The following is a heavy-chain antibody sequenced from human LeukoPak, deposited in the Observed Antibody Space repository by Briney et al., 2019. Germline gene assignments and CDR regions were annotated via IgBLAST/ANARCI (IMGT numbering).Heavy chain of an antibody. V-gene: IGHV1-8*01. Sequence: ASVKVSCKASGYTFSSYDINWVRQAAGQGLEWMGWMNPNSGNTGYAQKFQGRVTTTRNTSISTAYMELSSLRSEDTAVYYCARVATVDFDYWGQGTLVTVSS. J-gene: IGHJ4*02. CDR1: GYTFSSYD. CDR2: MNPNSGNT. CDR3: ARVATVDFDY. D-gene: IGHD5-12*01.